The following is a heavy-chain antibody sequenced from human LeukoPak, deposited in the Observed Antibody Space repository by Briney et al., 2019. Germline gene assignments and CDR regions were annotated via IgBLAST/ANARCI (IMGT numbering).Heavy chain of an antibody. Sequence: GGSLRLSCAASGFTSSSYGMHWVRQAPGKGLEWVAVIWYDGSNKYYADSVKGRFTISRDNSKNTLYLQMNSLRAEDTAVYYCARGVALCAGSCPVDYWGQGTLVTVSS. D-gene: IGHD2-15*01. CDR3: ARGVALCAGSCPVDY. CDR2: IWYDGSNK. V-gene: IGHV3-33*01. J-gene: IGHJ4*02. CDR1: GFTSSSYG.